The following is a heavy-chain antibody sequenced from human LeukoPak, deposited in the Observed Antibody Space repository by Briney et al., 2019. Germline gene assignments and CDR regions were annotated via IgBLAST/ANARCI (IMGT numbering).Heavy chain of an antibody. Sequence: SETLSLTCTVSGGSISSSSHYWGWIRQPPGKGLEWIGSIYYSGSTYYNPSLKSRVTISVDTSKNQFSLKLSSVTAADTAVYYCARQGIAAAGFDYWGQGTLVTVSS. D-gene: IGHD6-13*01. CDR2: IYYSGST. CDR3: ARQGIAAAGFDY. CDR1: GGSISSSSHY. V-gene: IGHV4-39*01. J-gene: IGHJ4*02.